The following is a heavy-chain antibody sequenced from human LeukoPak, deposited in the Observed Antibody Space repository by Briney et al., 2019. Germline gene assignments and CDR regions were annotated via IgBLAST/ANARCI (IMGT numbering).Heavy chain of an antibody. CDR2: MKHDGSEK. J-gene: IGHJ4*02. Sequence: GGSLRLSCAASGLTFSTSWMSWVRQAPGKGLEWVASMKHDGSEKYYVDSVKGRFTISRDNAKKSLYLQMNSLRAEDTAVYYCASDSSGYYRDDYWGQGTLVTVSS. CDR1: GLTFSTSW. CDR3: ASDSSGYYRDDY. V-gene: IGHV3-7*01. D-gene: IGHD3-22*01.